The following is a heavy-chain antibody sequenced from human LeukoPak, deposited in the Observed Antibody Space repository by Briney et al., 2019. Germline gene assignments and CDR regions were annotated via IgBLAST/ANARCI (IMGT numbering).Heavy chain of an antibody. CDR1: GFTFSDHY. J-gene: IGHJ4*02. D-gene: IGHD6-19*01. CDR3: ARDEPNAMGGTAGLAY. Sequence: GGSLRLSCAAAGFTFSDHYMDWVRQAPGKGLEWVANIKGDGINKNYVDSVRGRFTISRDNAKDSLYLQMNSLRAEDTAVYYCARDEPNAMGGTAGLAYWGQGALVTVSS. V-gene: IGHV3-7*05. CDR2: IKGDGINK.